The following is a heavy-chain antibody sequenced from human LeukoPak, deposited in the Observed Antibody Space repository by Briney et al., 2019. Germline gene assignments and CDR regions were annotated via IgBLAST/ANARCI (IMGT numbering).Heavy chain of an antibody. CDR2: ISISGSKT. J-gene: IGHJ4*02. CDR1: EFDFSSHA. CDR3: ANEIRPNDY. Sequence: QSGGSLRLSCAASEFDFSSHAMTWVRQAPGKGLEWVSAISISGSKTYYADSVKGRFTIPRDNSKNTLYLQMNSLRAEDTAVYYCANEIRPNDYWGQGTQVTVSS. V-gene: IGHV3-23*01. D-gene: IGHD4-17*01.